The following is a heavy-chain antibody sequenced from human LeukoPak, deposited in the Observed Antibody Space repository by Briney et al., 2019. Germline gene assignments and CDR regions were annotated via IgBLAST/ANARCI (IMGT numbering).Heavy chain of an antibody. CDR3: AREVRSSGYVNWFDP. CDR1: GFTVSSNY. D-gene: IGHD3-22*01. V-gene: IGHV3-53*01. Sequence: GGSLRLSCAASGFTVSSNYMSWVRQAPGKGLEWVSVIYSGGSTYYADSVKGRFTISRDNSKNTLYLQMNSLRAEDTAVYYCAREVRSSGYVNWFDPWGQGTLVTVSS. CDR2: IYSGGST. J-gene: IGHJ5*02.